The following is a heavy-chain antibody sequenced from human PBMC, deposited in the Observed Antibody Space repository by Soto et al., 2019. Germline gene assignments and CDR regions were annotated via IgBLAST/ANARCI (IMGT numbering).Heavy chain of an antibody. J-gene: IGHJ6*02. CDR2: ISYDGSNK. D-gene: IGHD2-15*01. Sequence: QVQLVESGGGVVQPGRSLRLSCAASGFTFSSYAMHWVRQAPGKGLEWVAVISYDGSNKYYADSVKGRFTISRDNSKNTLYLQMNSLRAEDTAVYYCARDLAEYCSGGSCYELIYYYYYYGMDVWGQGTTVTVSS. CDR3: ARDLAEYCSGGSCYELIYYYYYYGMDV. V-gene: IGHV3-30-3*01. CDR1: GFTFSSYA.